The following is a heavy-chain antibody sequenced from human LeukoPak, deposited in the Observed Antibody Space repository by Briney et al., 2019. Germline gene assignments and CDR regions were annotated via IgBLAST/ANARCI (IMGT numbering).Heavy chain of an antibody. CDR1: GYSLSSCYL. V-gene: IGHV4-38-2*02. D-gene: IGHD3-10*01. CDR2: IYHSGST. J-gene: IGHJ4*02. Sequence: PSGTLSLTCTVSGYSLSSCYLWGWLRQPPRGGVGWVGSIYHSGSTYYNPSLKSRVTISVDTSKNQFSLKLSSVTAADTAVYYCARAGSGSYYRPVDYWGQGTLVTVSS. CDR3: ARAGSGSYYRPVDY.